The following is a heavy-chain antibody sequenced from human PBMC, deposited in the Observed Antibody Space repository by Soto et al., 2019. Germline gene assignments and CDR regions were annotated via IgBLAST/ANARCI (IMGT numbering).Heavy chain of an antibody. Sequence: GGSLRLSCAASGFTFSSYWMHWVRQAPGKGLVWVSRINRDGSSINYADSARGRVTISRDNAKNTLYLQVNGLRAEDTAVYYCTREIATTGEYYFDYWGQGILVTVSS. V-gene: IGHV3-74*01. D-gene: IGHD6-13*01. CDR3: TREIATTGEYYFDY. CDR2: INRDGSSI. CDR1: GFTFSSYW. J-gene: IGHJ4*02.